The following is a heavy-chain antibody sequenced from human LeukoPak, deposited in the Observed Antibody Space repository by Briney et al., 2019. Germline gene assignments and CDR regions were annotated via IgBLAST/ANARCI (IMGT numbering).Heavy chain of an antibody. D-gene: IGHD5-18*01. CDR2: ISSSGST. V-gene: IGHV4-4*07. Sequence: SETLSLTCIVSGDSINTYYWSWFRQTAGKGLEWIGRISSSGSTYYNPSLKSRVTFSVDTSKNQFSLKLSSVTAADTALYYCARSSYSLFDYWGQGTLVTVSS. J-gene: IGHJ4*02. CDR1: GDSINTYY. CDR3: ARSSYSLFDY.